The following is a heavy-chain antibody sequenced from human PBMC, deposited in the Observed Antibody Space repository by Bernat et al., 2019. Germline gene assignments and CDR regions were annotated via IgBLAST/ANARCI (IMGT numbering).Heavy chain of an antibody. V-gene: IGHV4-39*01. CDR2: IYYSGSP. CDR3: ARQGSFQVPAAIWELWFDYYGMDV. Sequence: QLQLQESGPGLVKPSETLSLPCTVSGGSISSSSYYWGWIRQPPGKGREWIGRIYYSGSPYYNPSLKTRVTISVDTSKNQFSLKLSSVTAADTAVYYCARQGSFQVPAAIWELWFDYYGMDVWGQGTTVTVSS. J-gene: IGHJ6*02. CDR1: GGSISSSSYY. D-gene: IGHD2-2*01.